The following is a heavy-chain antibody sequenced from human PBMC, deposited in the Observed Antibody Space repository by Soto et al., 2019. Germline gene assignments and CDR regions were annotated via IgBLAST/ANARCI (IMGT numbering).Heavy chain of an antibody. J-gene: IGHJ4*02. V-gene: IGHV3-33*01. CDR3: ARDRYSSGWYDLDY. CDR2: IWYDGSNK. D-gene: IGHD6-19*01. CDR1: GFTFSSYG. Sequence: QVQLVESGGGVVQPGRSLRLSCAASGFTFSSYGMHWVRQAPGKGLEWVAVIWYDGSNKYYADSVKGRFTISRDNSKNTRDRQMNSLRVEDTAVYYCARDRYSSGWYDLDYWGQGTLVTVSS.